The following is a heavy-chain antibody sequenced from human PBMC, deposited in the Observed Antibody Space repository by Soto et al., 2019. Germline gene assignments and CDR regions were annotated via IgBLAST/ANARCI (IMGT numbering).Heavy chain of an antibody. CDR1: GGSFSGYY. CDR3: ARLTWSTYYFDY. V-gene: IGHV4-34*01. J-gene: IGHJ4*02. D-gene: IGHD1-26*01. CDR2: INHSGST. Sequence: QVQLQQWGAGLLKPSETLSLTCAVYGGSFSGYYWSWIRQPPGKGLEWIGEINHSGSTNYNPSLKSRVTISVDTSKNQFSLKLSSVTAADTAVYYCARLTWSTYYFDYWAREPWSPSPQ.